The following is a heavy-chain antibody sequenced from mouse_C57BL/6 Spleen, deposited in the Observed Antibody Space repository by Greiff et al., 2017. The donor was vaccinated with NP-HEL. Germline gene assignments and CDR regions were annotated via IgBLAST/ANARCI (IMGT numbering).Heavy chain of an antibody. CDR1: GFTFSSYA. Sequence: EVQRVESGEGLVKPGGSLKLSCAASGFTFSSYAMSWVRQTPEKRLEWVAYISSGGDYIYYADTVKGRFTISRDNARNTLYLQMSSLKSEDTAMYYCTRGYDYDGFAYWGQGTLVTVSA. CDR3: TRGYDYDGFAY. J-gene: IGHJ3*01. CDR2: ISSGGDYI. V-gene: IGHV5-9-1*02. D-gene: IGHD2-4*01.